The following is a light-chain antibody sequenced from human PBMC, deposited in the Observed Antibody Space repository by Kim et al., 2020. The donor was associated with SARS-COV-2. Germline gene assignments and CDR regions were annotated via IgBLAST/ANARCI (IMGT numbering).Light chain of an antibody. J-gene: IGLJ2*01. CDR3: NSRDSYDYVV. V-gene: IGLV3-19*01. CDR2: GKD. Sequence: SSELTQDPAVSVALGQTVRITCQGDSLRSYYATWYQQKPGQAPKVVIYGKDNRPSGVPDRFSGSSSGNTAYLTITGTQAGDEADYYCNSRDSYDYVVFGGGTKVTVL. CDR1: SLRSYY.